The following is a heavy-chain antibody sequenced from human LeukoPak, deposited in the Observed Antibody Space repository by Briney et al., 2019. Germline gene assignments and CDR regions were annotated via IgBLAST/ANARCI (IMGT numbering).Heavy chain of an antibody. J-gene: IGHJ5*02. D-gene: IGHD3-22*01. CDR3: ANSRGYKNINWFDP. Sequence: GGSLRLSCAASGFTFSRDAMSWVRQAPEKGRWWVSAIRGNGDNTYYADSVIGRFTISRDNSKNTLYLQMNSLRAEDTAVHYCANSRGYKNINWFDPWGQGTLVTVSS. CDR1: GFTFSRDA. CDR2: IRGNGDNT. V-gene: IGHV3-23*01.